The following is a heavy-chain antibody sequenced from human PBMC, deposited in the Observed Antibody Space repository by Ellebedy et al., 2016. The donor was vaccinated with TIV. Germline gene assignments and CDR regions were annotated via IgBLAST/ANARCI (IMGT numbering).Heavy chain of an antibody. J-gene: IGHJ4*02. CDR3: AKTRGDSSGWMEFDY. CDR1: GFTFSSYA. D-gene: IGHD6-19*01. V-gene: IGHV3-23*01. CDR2: ISGRTAST. Sequence: GESLKTSCAASGFTFSSYAMGWVRQTPGKGLEWVSGISGRTASTYYADSVKGRFTISRDNSKNTLYLQMNSLRAEDAAVYYCAKTRGDSSGWMEFDYWGQGTLVTVSS.